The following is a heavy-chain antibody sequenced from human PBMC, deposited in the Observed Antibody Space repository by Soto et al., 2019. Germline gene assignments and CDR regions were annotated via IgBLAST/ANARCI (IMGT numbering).Heavy chain of an antibody. V-gene: IGHV6-1*01. D-gene: IGHD3-10*01. Sequence: PSQTLSLTCAISGDSVSSNSAAWNWIRQSPSRGLEWLGRTYYRSRWYNDYAVSVKSRITVNPDTSKNQFSLKLSSVTAADTAVYYCARGRRGYYGSGSYYRTYYYYGMDVWGQGTTVTVSS. CDR3: ARGRRGYYGSGSYYRTYYYYGMDV. CDR2: TYYRSRWYN. J-gene: IGHJ6*02. CDR1: GDSVSSNSAA.